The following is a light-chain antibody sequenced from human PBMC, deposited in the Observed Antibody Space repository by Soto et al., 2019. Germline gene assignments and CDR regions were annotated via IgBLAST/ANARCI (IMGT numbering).Light chain of an antibody. CDR2: HDD. J-gene: IGLJ1*01. V-gene: IGLV1-36*01. CDR1: SSNIGNNA. Sequence: QSVLTQPPSVSDAPRQRVTISCSGGSSNIGNNAVSWYQQLPGEAPKLLIFHDDLLPSGVSDRFSGSKSGTSASLAISGLQSEDEADYYCAAWDDTLDGYVFGSGTKLTVL. CDR3: AAWDDTLDGYV.